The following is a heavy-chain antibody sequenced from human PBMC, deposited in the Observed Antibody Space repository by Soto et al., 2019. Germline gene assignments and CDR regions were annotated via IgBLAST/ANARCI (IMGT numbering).Heavy chain of an antibody. V-gene: IGHV3-7*03. Sequence: PGGSLRLSCAASGFTFSSYWMSWVRQAPGKGLERVANIKQDGSEKYYVDSVKGRFTISRDNAKNSLYLQMNRLRAEDTAVSYCARVSGTVATNYYYYGMGVWRQGTTVTVS. CDR1: GFTFSSYW. D-gene: IGHD4-17*01. CDR2: IKQDGSEK. J-gene: IGHJ6*02. CDR3: ARVSGTVATNYYYYGMGV.